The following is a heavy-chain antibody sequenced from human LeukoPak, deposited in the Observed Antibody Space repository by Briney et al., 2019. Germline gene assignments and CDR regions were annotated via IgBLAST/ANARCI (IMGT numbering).Heavy chain of an antibody. CDR1: GGSFSGYY. Sequence: SETLSLTCAVYGGSFSGYYWSWIRQPPGKGLEWIGEINHSGSTNYNPSLKSRVTISVGTSKNQSSLKPSSVTAADTAVYYCARGRGFGELLAFDIWGQGTMVTVSS. CDR2: INHSGST. CDR3: ARGRGFGELLAFDI. J-gene: IGHJ3*02. D-gene: IGHD3-10*01. V-gene: IGHV4-34*01.